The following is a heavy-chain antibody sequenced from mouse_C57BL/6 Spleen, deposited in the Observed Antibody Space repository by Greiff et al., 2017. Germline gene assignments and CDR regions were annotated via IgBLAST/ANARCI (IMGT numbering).Heavy chain of an antibody. CDR2: IHPNSGST. V-gene: IGHV1-64*01. Sequence: QVQLQQSGAELVKPGASVKLSCKASGYTFTSYWMHLVKQRPGQGLEWIGMIHPNSGSTNYNEKFKSKATLTVDKSSSTAYMQLSSLTSEDSAVDYCARGGEAWFAYWGQGTLVTVSA. CDR3: ARGGEAWFAY. J-gene: IGHJ3*01. CDR1: GYTFTSYW.